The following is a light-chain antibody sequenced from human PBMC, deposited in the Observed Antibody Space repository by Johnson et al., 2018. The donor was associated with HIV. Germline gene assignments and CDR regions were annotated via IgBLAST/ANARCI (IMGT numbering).Light chain of an antibody. V-gene: IGLV1-44*01. J-gene: IGLJ1*01. Sequence: QPVLTQPPSVSAAPGQKVSISCSGSTYNIGNNYVSWYRHLPGTAPKLLISAKNKRPSGVPDRFSGSKSGTSASLAISGLQSEDEAEYTFAAWDDSLNGYVFGTGTRVTVL. CDR1: TYNIGNNY. CDR2: AKN. CDR3: AAWDDSLNGYV.